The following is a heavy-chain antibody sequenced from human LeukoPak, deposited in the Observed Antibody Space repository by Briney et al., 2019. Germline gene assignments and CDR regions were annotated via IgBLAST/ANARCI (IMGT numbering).Heavy chain of an antibody. CDR1: GFTFSSYA. CDR2: SSGCGGST. Sequence: GGSLRLSCAASGFTFSSYAMSWVRQAPGKGLEWVSASSGCGGSTYYADSVKGRFTISRDNSKNTLYLQMNSLRAEDTAVYYCATSRDCSSTSCPFDYWGQGTLVTVSS. J-gene: IGHJ4*02. V-gene: IGHV3-23*01. D-gene: IGHD2-2*01. CDR3: ATSRDCSSTSCPFDY.